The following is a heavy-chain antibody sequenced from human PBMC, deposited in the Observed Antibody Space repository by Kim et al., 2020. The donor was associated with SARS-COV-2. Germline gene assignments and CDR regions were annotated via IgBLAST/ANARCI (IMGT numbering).Heavy chain of an antibody. CDR1: GGTFSSYA. Sequence: SVKVSCKASGGTFSSYAISWVRQAPGQGLEWMGRIIPILGIANYAQKFQGRVTITADKSTSTAYMELSSLRSEDTAVYYCAPDPNWNREGNYYGMDVWGQGTTVTVSS. V-gene: IGHV1-69*04. CDR2: IIPILGIA. J-gene: IGHJ6*02. D-gene: IGHD1-1*01. CDR3: APDPNWNREGNYYGMDV.